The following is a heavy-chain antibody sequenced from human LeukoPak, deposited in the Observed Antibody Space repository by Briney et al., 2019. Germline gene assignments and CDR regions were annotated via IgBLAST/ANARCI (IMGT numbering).Heavy chain of an antibody. D-gene: IGHD3-10*01. Sequence: GGSLRLSCAASGFTFSSYAMRWVRQAPGKGLEWVAVISYDGSNKYYADSVKGRFTISRDNSKNTLYLQMNSLRAEDTAVYYCARDFYMVRGVIGPDWGQGTLVTVSS. CDR2: ISYDGSNK. J-gene: IGHJ4*02. CDR3: ARDFYMVRGVIGPD. V-gene: IGHV3-30-3*01. CDR1: GFTFSSYA.